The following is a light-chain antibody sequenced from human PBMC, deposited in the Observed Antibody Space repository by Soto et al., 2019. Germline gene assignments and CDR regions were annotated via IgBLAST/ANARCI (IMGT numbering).Light chain of an antibody. CDR3: MQRIETLRT. Sequence: DIVMTQTPLSLTVTPGQPASISCKSSQSLLHSDGKTYLYWFLQKPGQPPQLLIYVVSTRFSGVPDSLSGTGSGTDFTLNISRVEAEDVGIYYCMQRIETLRTFGQGTKVEI. CDR2: VVS. V-gene: IGKV2D-29*01. CDR1: QSLLHSDGKTY. J-gene: IGKJ1*01.